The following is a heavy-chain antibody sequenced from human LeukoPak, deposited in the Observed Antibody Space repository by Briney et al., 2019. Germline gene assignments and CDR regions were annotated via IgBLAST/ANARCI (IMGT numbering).Heavy chain of an antibody. CDR2: IIPIFGTA. CDR1: GYTFTSYA. V-gene: IGHV1-69*06. Sequence: SVKVSCKASGYTFTSYAISWVRQAPGQGLEWMGGIIPIFGTANYAQKFQGRVTITADKSTSTAYMEPSSLRSEDTAVYYCARAAYMIGAFDIWGQGTMVTVSS. J-gene: IGHJ3*02. D-gene: IGHD3-22*01. CDR3: ARAAYMIGAFDI.